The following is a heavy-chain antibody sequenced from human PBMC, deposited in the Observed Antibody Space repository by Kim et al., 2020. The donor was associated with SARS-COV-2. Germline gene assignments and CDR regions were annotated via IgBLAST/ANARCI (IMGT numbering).Heavy chain of an antibody. J-gene: IGHJ6*04. CDR1: GFTFSSYG. CDR3: AKDQFPSRITMVRGAPYYYYYGMDV. V-gene: IGHV3-30*18. Sequence: GGSLRPSCAASGFTFSSYGMHWVRQAPGKGLEWVAVISYDGSNKYYADSVKGRFTISRDNSKNTLYLQMNSLRAEDTAVYYCAKDQFPSRITMVRGAPYYYYYGMDVWGEGTTVTVSS. D-gene: IGHD3-10*01. CDR2: ISYDGSNK.